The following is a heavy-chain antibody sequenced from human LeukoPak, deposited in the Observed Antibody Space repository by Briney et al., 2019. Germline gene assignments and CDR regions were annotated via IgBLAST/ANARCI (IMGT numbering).Heavy chain of an antibody. J-gene: IGHJ4*02. V-gene: IGHV1-24*01. D-gene: IGHD3-10*01. CDR3: ATERKRLWFGELSPYYFDY. CDR1: GYTLTELS. Sequence: ASVKVSCKVSGYTLTELSMHWVRQAPGKGLEWMGGFVPEDGETIYAQKFQGRVTMTEDTSTDTAYMELSSLRSEDTAVYYCATERKRLWFGELSPYYFDYWGQGTLVTVSS. CDR2: FVPEDGET.